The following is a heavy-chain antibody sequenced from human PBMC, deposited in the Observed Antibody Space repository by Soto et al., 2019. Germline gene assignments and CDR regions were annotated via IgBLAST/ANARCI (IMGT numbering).Heavy chain of an antibody. J-gene: IGHJ6*02. CDR1: GFIFSRYA. D-gene: IGHD5-12*01. V-gene: IGHV3-23*01. CDR3: AKEVDIYGTYGLDV. CDR2: VSGRGDST. Sequence: EVQLLESGGGLVQRGGSQRLSCAASGFIFSRYAMTWVRQAPGKGLEWVSAVSGRGDSTYYADSVKGRFTISRDNSTNMVYLQMNSLRAEDTAMYYCAKEVDIYGTYGLDVWGQGTTVTVSS.